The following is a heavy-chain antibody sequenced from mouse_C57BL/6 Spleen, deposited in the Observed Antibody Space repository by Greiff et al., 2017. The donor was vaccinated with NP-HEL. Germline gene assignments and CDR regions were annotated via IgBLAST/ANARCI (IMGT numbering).Heavy chain of an antibody. CDR2: IYPGDGDT. CDR3: ARERLQRLDAMDY. V-gene: IGHV1-80*01. D-gene: IGHD1-1*01. J-gene: IGHJ4*01. Sequence: QVQLQQSGAELVKPGASVKISCKASGYAFSSYWMNWVKQRPGKGLEWIGQIYPGDGDTTYNGKFKGKATLTADKSSSTAYMQLSSLTSEDSAVYFCARERLQRLDAMDYWGQGTSVTVSS. CDR1: GYAFSSYW.